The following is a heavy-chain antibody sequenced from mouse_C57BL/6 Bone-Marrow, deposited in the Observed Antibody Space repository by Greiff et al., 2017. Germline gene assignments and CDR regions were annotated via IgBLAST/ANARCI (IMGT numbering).Heavy chain of an antibody. V-gene: IGHV1-69*01. J-gene: IGHJ4*01. D-gene: IGHD2-3*01. CDR3: ARDGYYSYYFDY. Sequence: QVQLQQPGAELVMPGASVKLSCKASGYTFTSYWMHWVKQRPGQGLEWIGEIDPSDSYTNYNQKFKGKSTLTVDKSSSTAYMQLSSLTSEDSAVYYCARDGYYSYYFDYWGQGTSVTVSS. CDR1: GYTFTSYW. CDR2: IDPSDSYT.